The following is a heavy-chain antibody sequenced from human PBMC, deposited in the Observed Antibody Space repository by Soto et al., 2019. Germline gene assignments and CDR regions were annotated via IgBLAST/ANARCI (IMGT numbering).Heavy chain of an antibody. CDR3: TRASGPWGYGMDV. D-gene: IGHD6-25*01. CDR2: IRSKACGGTT. V-gene: IGHV3-49*03. Sequence: RRLSCTASGFTFGDYAMSWFRQAPGKGLEWVGFIRSKACGGTTEYAASVKGRFTISRDDSKSIAYLQMNSLKTEDTAVYYCTRASGPWGYGMDVWGQGTTVTAP. CDR1: GFTFGDYA. J-gene: IGHJ6*02.